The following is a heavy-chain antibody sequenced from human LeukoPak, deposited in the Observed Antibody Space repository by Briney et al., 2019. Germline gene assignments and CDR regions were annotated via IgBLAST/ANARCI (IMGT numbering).Heavy chain of an antibody. Sequence: GESLKISCKGSEYSFTSYWIAWVRQMPGRGLEWMGIIYPGDSDTRYSPSFQGQVTISADKSISTAYLQWSSLKASDTAIYYCARQFSIAVAGHYMDVWGKGTTVTVSS. J-gene: IGHJ6*03. V-gene: IGHV5-51*01. D-gene: IGHD6-19*01. CDR2: IYPGDSDT. CDR3: ARQFSIAVAGHYMDV. CDR1: EYSFTSYW.